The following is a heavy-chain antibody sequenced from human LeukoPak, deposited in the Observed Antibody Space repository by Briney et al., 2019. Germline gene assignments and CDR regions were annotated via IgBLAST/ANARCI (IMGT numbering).Heavy chain of an antibody. CDR3: ARDRTRFLEWSHTDAFDI. CDR1: GGSISSGGYY. V-gene: IGHV4-31*03. CDR2: IYYSVSP. J-gene: IGHJ3*02. D-gene: IGHD3-3*01. Sequence: SETLSLTCTVSGGSISSGGYYWSWLRQHPGRGVEGVGYIYYSVSPYYTPSLKSRLPISVDTSKHQFSLKLSSVTAADTAVYYCARDRTRFLEWSHTDAFDIWGQGTMLTVSS.